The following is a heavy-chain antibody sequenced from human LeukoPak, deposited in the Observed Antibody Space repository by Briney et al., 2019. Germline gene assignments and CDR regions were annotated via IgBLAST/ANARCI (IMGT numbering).Heavy chain of an antibody. CDR3: AREQTYYYGSGSSYFDY. CDR1: GGTFSSYA. CDR2: IIPIFGTA. J-gene: IGHJ4*02. V-gene: IGHV1-69*05. Sequence: ASVKVSCKASGGTFSSYAISWVRQAPGQGLEWMGGIIPIFGTANYAQKFQGRVTITTDESTSTAYMELSSLRSEDTAVYYCAREQTYYYGSGSSYFDYWGQGTLVTVSS. D-gene: IGHD3-10*01.